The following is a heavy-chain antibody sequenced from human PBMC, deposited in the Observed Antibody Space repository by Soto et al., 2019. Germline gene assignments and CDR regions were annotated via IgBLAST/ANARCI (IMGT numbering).Heavy chain of an antibody. J-gene: IGHJ6*02. CDR1: GGSISSGGYY. Sequence: SETLSLTCTVSGGSISSGGYYWTWIRQHPGKGLEWIGYNYYSGITYYNPSLKSRVTISLDTSKKQISLKLSSVTAADMAVYYCARGSSIAGLYYGMDVWGQGTTVTVSS. V-gene: IGHV4-31*03. D-gene: IGHD6-6*01. CDR2: NYYSGIT. CDR3: ARGSSIAGLYYGMDV.